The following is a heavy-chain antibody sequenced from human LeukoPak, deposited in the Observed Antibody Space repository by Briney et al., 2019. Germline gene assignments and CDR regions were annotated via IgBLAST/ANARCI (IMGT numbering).Heavy chain of an antibody. CDR3: ARGRHYDFWSGAPNWFDP. D-gene: IGHD3-3*01. V-gene: IGHV5-51*01. CDR2: IYPGDSDT. CDR1: GYSFTSYW. J-gene: IGHJ5*01. Sequence: GESLKISCKGSGYSFTSYWIGWVRQMPGKGLEWMGIIYPGDSDTRYSPSFQGQVTISADKSISTAYLQWSSLKASDTAMYYCARGRHYDFWSGAPNWFDPWGQGTTVTVSS.